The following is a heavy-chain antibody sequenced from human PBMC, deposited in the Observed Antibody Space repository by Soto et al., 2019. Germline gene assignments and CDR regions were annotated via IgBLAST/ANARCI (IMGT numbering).Heavy chain of an antibody. Sequence: GESPKISCSGSGYSFNSYWIRWVRPMPGKGLGWLGRIEPSDSYTNYSPSCQGHVTISADKSISTAYLQWSSLKASDTAMYYCARLYSSGWYEMTSNYYYYYGMDVWGQGTTVTVSS. V-gene: IGHV5-10-1*01. D-gene: IGHD6-19*01. J-gene: IGHJ6*02. CDR2: IEPSDSYT. CDR1: GYSFNSYW. CDR3: ARLYSSGWYEMTSNYYYYYGMDV.